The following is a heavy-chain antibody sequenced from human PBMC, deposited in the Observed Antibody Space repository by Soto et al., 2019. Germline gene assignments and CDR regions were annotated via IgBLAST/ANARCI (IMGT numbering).Heavy chain of an antibody. CDR3: AKRGDSTSWYWLDP. CDR1: GLTFSNDA. Sequence: GGSLRLSCEASGLTFSNDAMSWVRQAPGKGLEWVSSISGNGGSSYYAGTVEGRFTVSRDNSKNSLYLQMNSLRAEDTAVYYCAKRGDSTSWYWLDPWGQGTLVTVSS. J-gene: IGHJ5*02. CDR2: ISGNGGSS. V-gene: IGHV3-23*01. D-gene: IGHD2-2*01.